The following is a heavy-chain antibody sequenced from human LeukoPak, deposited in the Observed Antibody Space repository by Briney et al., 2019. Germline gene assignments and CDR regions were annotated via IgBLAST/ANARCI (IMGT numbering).Heavy chain of an antibody. J-gene: IGHJ4*02. D-gene: IGHD5-12*01. CDR3: ARGYSGYFYY. Sequence: PGGSLRLSCAAYGFTFSSYWMQWVRQGPGKGLVWVSRIDGDGSSTNYADSVKGRFTISRDNAKNTLYLQMNSLRAEDTAVYYCARGYSGYFYYWGQGTLVTVSS. CDR2: IDGDGSST. V-gene: IGHV3-74*01. CDR1: GFTFSSYW.